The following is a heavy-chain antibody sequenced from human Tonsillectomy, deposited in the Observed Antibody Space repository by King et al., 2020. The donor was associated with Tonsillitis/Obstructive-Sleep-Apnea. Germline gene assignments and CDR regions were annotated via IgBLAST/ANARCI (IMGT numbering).Heavy chain of an antibody. CDR1: GGSISTYY. V-gene: IGHV4-59*01. Sequence: VQLQESGPGLVKPSETLSLTCTVSGGSISTYYWSWIRQPPGKGLEWIGYIYYSGSTNYNPSLKSRVTISVDTSKNQFSLKLSSVTAADTAVYYCARDMVLEAGGDAFDVWGQGTMVTVSS. J-gene: IGHJ3*01. CDR2: IYYSGST. CDR3: ARDMVLEAGGDAFDV. D-gene: IGHD2-8*01.